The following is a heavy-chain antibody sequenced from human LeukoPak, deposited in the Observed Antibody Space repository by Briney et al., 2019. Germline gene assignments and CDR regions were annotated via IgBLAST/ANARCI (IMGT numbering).Heavy chain of an antibody. CDR1: GFTFSSYA. V-gene: IGHV3-23*01. Sequence: GILRLSCAASGFTFSSYAMSWGRQAPGKGLEGVSAIRGSGGSTYYADSVKGRFTISSKNSKNTLYLQTNGLRAADTAVYYCAKDRSITMIVVVNLDYWGQGTXXTVSS. J-gene: IGHJ4*02. CDR2: IRGSGGST. D-gene: IGHD3-22*01. CDR3: AKDRSITMIVVVNLDY.